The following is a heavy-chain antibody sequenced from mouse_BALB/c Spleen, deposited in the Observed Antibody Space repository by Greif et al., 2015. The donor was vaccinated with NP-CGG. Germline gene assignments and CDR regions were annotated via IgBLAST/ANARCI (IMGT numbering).Heavy chain of an antibody. V-gene: IGHV1-63*02. CDR1: GYTFTNYW. J-gene: IGHJ4*01. CDR3: VRWLLHYYATDY. CDR2: IYPGGGYT. Sequence: QVQLQQSGAELVRPGTSVKISCKASGYTFTNYWLGWVKQRPGHGLEWIGDIYPGGGYTNYNEKFKGKATLTADTSSSTAYMQLSSLTSEDSAVYFCVRWLLHYYATDYWGQGTSVTVSS. D-gene: IGHD2-3*01.